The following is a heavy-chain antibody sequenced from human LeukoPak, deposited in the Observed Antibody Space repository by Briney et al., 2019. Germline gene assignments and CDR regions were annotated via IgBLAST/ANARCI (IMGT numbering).Heavy chain of an antibody. CDR3: ARATGYCSSTSCYFTPLFDY. CDR2: IYHSGST. Sequence: SQTLSLTCTVSGGSISSGGYYWSWIRQPPGKGLEWIGYIYHSGSTYYNPSLKSRVTISVDRSKNQFSLKLSSVTAADTAVYYCARATGYCSSTSCYFTPLFDYWGQGTLVTVSS. J-gene: IGHJ4*02. CDR1: GGSISSGGYY. V-gene: IGHV4-30-2*01. D-gene: IGHD2-2*01.